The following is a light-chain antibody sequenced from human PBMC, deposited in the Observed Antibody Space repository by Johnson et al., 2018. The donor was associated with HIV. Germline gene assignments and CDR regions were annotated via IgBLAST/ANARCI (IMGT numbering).Light chain of an antibody. J-gene: IGLJ1*01. CDR2: DNN. V-gene: IGLV1-51*01. Sequence: QSVLTQPPSVSAAPGQKVEISCSGSSSNIGGDYVSWYQQLPGTAPKLLIYDNNKRPSGIPDRFSGTKSGTSATLGITGLPPGDELNYSSGTWDNSLSATDFFGTGTKVAVL. CDR1: SSNIGGDY. CDR3: GTWDNSLSATDF.